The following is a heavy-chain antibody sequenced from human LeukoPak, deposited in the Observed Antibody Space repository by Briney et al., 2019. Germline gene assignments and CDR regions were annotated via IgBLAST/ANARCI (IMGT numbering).Heavy chain of an antibody. CDR2: IWHDGSHK. D-gene: IGHD3-10*01. V-gene: IGHV3-33*01. CDR3: AREFFGSGSYPDF. J-gene: IGHJ4*02. CDR1: GFAFNTYA. Sequence: GGSLRLSCAASGFAFNTYAMHWVRQAPGQGLEWVALIWHDGSHKFYSNSVRGQFTISRDNSKNTVSLQMNNLRPEDTAVYYCAREFFGSGSYPDFWGQGTLDTVSS.